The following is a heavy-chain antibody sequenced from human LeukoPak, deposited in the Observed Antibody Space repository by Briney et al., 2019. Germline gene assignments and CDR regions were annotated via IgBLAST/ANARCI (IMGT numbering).Heavy chain of an antibody. J-gene: IGHJ4*02. CDR2: INWDSGAK. Sequence: TGGSLRLSCEVSGILFDHYAMHWVRQAPGKGLEWVAGINWDSGAKGHVDSVKGRFTISRDNAKNSLYLQMNSLRAEDTAVYYCARDVYNMGDYWGQGTLVTVSS. V-gene: IGHV3-9*01. D-gene: IGHD1-1*01. CDR1: GILFDHYA. CDR3: ARDVYNMGDY.